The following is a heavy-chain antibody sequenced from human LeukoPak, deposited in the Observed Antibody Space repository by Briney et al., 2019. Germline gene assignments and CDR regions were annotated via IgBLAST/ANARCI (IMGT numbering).Heavy chain of an antibody. D-gene: IGHD4-17*01. CDR1: GGSISSGGYY. J-gene: IGHJ4*02. Sequence: SQTLSLTCTVSGGSISSGGYYWSWIRQPPGEGLEWIGYIYYSGSTYYHPSLKSRVTISLDTSKNQFSLKLSSVTAADTAVYYCARVTTVTTSFHFDYWGQGALVTVSS. CDR3: ARVTTVTTSFHFDY. CDR2: IYYSGST. V-gene: IGHV4-30-4*01.